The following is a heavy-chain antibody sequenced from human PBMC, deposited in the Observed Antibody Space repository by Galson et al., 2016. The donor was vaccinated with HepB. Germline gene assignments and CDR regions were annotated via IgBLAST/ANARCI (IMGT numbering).Heavy chain of an antibody. Sequence: SLRLSCAASGFTFKSYSMNWVRQAPGKGLEWVSYISTSSSYIFYADSVKGRFTISRDNAKNSLYLQMNSLRAEDTAVYYCARVGWVYYYYGMDVWGQGTMVTVSS. CDR1: GFTFKSYS. V-gene: IGHV3-21*01. CDR2: ISTSSSYI. D-gene: IGHD6-19*01. J-gene: IGHJ6*02. CDR3: ARVGWVYYYYGMDV.